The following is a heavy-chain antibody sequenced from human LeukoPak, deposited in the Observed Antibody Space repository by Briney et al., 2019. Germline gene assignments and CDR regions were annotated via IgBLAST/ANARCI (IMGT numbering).Heavy chain of an antibody. V-gene: IGHV3-23*01. J-gene: IGHJ4*02. CDR2: LSGSGGGT. CDR1: GITLSNYG. CDR3: AKRGVVIRVFLVGFHKEAYYFDS. Sequence: GGSLRLSCAVSGITLSNYGMSWVRQAPGKGLEWVAGLSGSGGGTNYADSVQGRFTISRDNPKNTLYPQMNSLRAEDTAVYFCAKRGVVIRVFLVGFHKEAYYFDSWGQGALVTVSS. D-gene: IGHD3-10*01.